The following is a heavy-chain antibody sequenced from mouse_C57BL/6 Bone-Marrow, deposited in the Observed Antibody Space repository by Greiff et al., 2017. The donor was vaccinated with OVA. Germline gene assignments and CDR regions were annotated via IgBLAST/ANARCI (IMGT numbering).Heavy chain of an antibody. CDR1: EYEFPSHD. CDR3: ARYDYRYAMDD. Sequence: EVKLVESGGGLVQPGESLKLSCESNEYEFPSHDMSWVRKTPEKRLELVAAINSDGGSTYYPDTMESRFIISRDNTKKTLYLQMSSLRSEDTATYDCARYDYRYAMDDWGQGTSVTVSS. CDR2: INSDGGST. J-gene: IGHJ4*01. D-gene: IGHD2-4*01. V-gene: IGHV5-2*03.